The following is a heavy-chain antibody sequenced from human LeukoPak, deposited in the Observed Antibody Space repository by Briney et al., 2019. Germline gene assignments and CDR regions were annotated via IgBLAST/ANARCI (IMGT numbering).Heavy chain of an antibody. V-gene: IGHV4-39*07. CDR2: IYYSGST. Sequence: SETLSLTCTVSGGSISSSSYYWGWIRQPPGKGLEWIGSIYYSGSTYYNPSLKSRVTISVDTSKNQFSLKLSSVTAADTAVYYCARRRITMVRGGIRGHMDVWGKGTTVTVSS. CDR1: GGSISSSSYY. CDR3: ARRRITMVRGGIRGHMDV. J-gene: IGHJ6*03. D-gene: IGHD3-10*01.